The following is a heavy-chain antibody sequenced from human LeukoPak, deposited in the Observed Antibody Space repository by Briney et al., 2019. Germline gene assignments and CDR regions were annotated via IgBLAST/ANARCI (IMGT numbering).Heavy chain of an antibody. D-gene: IGHD3-9*01. CDR1: EFSVGSNS. CDR2: IYSDNT. Sequence: GGSLRLSCAASEFSVGSNSMSWVRQAPGKGLEWVSFIYSDNTHYSDSVKGRFTISRDNSKNTLYLQMNSLRAEDTAVYYCAKNGYYNDFFDYWGQGTLVTVSS. CDR3: AKNGYYNDFFDY. V-gene: IGHV3-53*01. J-gene: IGHJ4*02.